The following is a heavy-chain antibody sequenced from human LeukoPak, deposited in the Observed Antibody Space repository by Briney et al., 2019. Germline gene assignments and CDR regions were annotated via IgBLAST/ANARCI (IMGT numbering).Heavy chain of an antibody. CDR1: GGSMTNYY. CDR2: IYYSGST. V-gene: IGHV4-59*01. CDR3: ARAVAAAGIWGGYYFDY. J-gene: IGHJ4*02. Sequence: SETLSLTCTVSGGSMTNYYWSWIRQPPGKGLEWIGYIYYSGSTNYNPSLKSRVTISVDTSKNQFSLKLSSVTAADTAVYYCARAVAAAGIWGGYYFDYWGQGTLVTVSS. D-gene: IGHD6-13*01.